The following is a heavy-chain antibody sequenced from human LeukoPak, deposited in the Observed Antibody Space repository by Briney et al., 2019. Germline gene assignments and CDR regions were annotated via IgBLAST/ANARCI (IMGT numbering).Heavy chain of an antibody. Sequence: PGGSLRLSCAASGFTFSSYSMNWVRQAPGKGLEWVSSISSSSSYIYYADSVKGRFTISRDNAKNSLYLQMNSLRAEDTAVYYCARGLLRAGSELDYWGQGTLVTVSS. D-gene: IGHD2-15*01. CDR2: ISSSSSYI. CDR1: GFTFSSYS. J-gene: IGHJ4*02. CDR3: ARGLLRAGSELDY. V-gene: IGHV3-21*01.